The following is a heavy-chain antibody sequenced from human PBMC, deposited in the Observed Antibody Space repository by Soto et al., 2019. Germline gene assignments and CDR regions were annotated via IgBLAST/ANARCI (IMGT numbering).Heavy chain of an antibody. CDR1: GFTFSSSS. J-gene: IGHJ6*02. Sequence: GASVKVSCYASGFTFSSSSVQWVRQARGQRLEWIGWIVVGSGNTNYAQKFQERVTITRDMSTSTAYMELSSLRSEDTAVYYCAADFPLVPAAMQYYYYYYGMDVWGQGTTVTVSS. CDR2: IVVGSGNT. CDR3: AADFPLVPAAMQYYYYYYGMDV. V-gene: IGHV1-58*01. D-gene: IGHD2-2*01.